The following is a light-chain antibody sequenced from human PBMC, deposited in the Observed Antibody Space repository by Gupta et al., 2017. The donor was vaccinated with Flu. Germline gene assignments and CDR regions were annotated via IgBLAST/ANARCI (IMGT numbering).Light chain of an antibody. V-gene: IGLV2-11*01. Sequence: QSALTQPRSGSGSPRQSVTISCTGTSNDVGAYNRVSWYEQRPGKAPTLILYAVTERPSGVPDRFSGSKSGNTASLTISGLQADDEADYYCSSHEDRGRVTVVFGTGTTLTVL. CDR3: SSHEDRGRVTVV. CDR1: SNDVGAYNR. J-gene: IGLJ2*01. CDR2: AVT.